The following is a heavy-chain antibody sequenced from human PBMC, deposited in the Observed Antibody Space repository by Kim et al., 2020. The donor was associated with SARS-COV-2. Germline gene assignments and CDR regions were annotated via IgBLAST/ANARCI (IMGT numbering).Heavy chain of an antibody. J-gene: IGHJ3*02. Sequence: GGSLRLSCTASGFTFNNHWMTWVRQAPGKGLEWVAKLNQDGSERYYVDSVKGRFTISRDNAKKSLYLQMDSLRAEDTAVYYWVKHIVSRAFDIWGQGRM. CDR3: VKHIVSRAFDI. D-gene: IGHD2-21*01. CDR1: GFTFNNHW. V-gene: IGHV3-7*01. CDR2: LNQDGSER.